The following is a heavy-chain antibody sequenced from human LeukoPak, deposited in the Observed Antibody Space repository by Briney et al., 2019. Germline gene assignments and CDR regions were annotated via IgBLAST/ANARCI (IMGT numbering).Heavy chain of an antibody. J-gene: IGHJ4*02. V-gene: IGHV3-23*01. CDR2: ITGSGGST. D-gene: IGHD6-19*01. CDR1: GFTFSTFA. Sequence: PGGSLRLSCAASGFTFSTFAMSWVRQAPGKGLEWVSSITGSGGSTYYADSVKGRFTISRDNSKNTLYLQMNSLRAEDTAVYYCERDPSEYEWQRGWYRDFWGQGSQVTVSS. CDR3: ERDPSEYEWQRGWYRDF.